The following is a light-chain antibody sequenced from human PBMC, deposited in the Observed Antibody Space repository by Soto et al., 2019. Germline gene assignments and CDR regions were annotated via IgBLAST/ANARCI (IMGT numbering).Light chain of an antibody. CDR2: LNGDGSH. CDR3: QTWGTGIVI. CDR1: SGHSNYA. J-gene: IGLJ2*01. Sequence: QSVLTQSPSASASLGASVKLTCTLSSGHSNYAIAWHQQQPEKGPRYLMKLNGDGSHSKGDGIPNRFSGSSSGAERYLTISGLQSEDEADYYCQTWGTGIVIFGGGTKLTVL. V-gene: IGLV4-69*01.